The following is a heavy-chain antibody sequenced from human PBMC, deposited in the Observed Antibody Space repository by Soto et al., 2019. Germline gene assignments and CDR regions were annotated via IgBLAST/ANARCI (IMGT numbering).Heavy chain of an antibody. D-gene: IGHD1-26*01. V-gene: IGHV3-74*01. CDR1: GFPLGPFY. CDR3: ARDFVLGAMVSFDAFDS. Sequence: PGGSLRLSCGASGFPLGPFYKHWVRQAPGKGLEGVSHINGDGTTTVYADSVKGRFTISRDNAKNTLYLQMNSLRAEDTAVYYCARDFVLGAMVSFDAFDSWGQGTMVTVSS. J-gene: IGHJ3*02. CDR2: INGDGTTT.